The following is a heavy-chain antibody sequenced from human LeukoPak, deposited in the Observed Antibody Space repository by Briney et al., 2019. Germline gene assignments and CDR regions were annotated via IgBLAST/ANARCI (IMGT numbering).Heavy chain of an antibody. CDR2: ISAYNGNT. CDR3: ARDFPYYDFWSGFGY. D-gene: IGHD3-3*01. V-gene: IGHV1-18*01. Sequence: GASVKVSCKASGYTFTSYGISWVRQAPGQGLEWMGWISAYNGNTNYAQKLQGRVTMTTDTSTSTAYMELRSLRSDDTAVYYCARDFPYYDFWSGFGYWGQGTLVTVSS. CDR1: GYTFTSYG. J-gene: IGHJ4*02.